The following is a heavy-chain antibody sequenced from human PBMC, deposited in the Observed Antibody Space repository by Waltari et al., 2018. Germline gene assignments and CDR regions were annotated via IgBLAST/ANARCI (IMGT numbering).Heavy chain of an antibody. CDR2: MYFSGTK. J-gene: IGHJ3*02. Sequence: VQLQESGPGLVKPSATLSLRCNVSGDSIRSHFWRWFRQAPGEGLEWIGHMYFSGTKDYNPSLKSRVAISIDTSKTHFSLNLRSVTAADTAIYYCARLPRGSVIIGAFDIWGQGTQVTVSS. CDR3: ARLPRGSVIIGAFDI. D-gene: IGHD3-22*01. CDR1: GDSIRSHF. V-gene: IGHV4-59*11.